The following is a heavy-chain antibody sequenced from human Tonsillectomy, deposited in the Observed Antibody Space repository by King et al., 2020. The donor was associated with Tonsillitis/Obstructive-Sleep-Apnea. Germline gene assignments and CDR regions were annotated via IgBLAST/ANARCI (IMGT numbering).Heavy chain of an antibody. CDR3: AKDILVLGGAYYFDA. J-gene: IGHJ4*02. V-gene: IGHV3-9*01. CDR1: GFTFDDYA. D-gene: IGHD2-8*02. Sequence: VQLVESGGGLVQTGRSLRLSCAASGFTFDDYAMHWVRQAPGKGLEWVSGINWNGGATGYAESVKGRFTISRDNAKNSLYLEMDSLRAEDTAFYYCAKDILVLGGAYYFDAWGQGSLVTVSA. CDR2: INWNGGAT.